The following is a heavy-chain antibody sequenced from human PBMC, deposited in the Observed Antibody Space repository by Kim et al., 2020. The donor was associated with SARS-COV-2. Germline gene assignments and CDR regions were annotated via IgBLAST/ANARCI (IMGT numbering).Heavy chain of an antibody. Sequence: GGSLRLSCAASGFTFSNAWMSWVRQAPGKGLEWVGRIKSKTDGGTTDYAAPVKGRFTISRDDSKNTLYLQMNSLKTEDTAVYYCTTAPMIVREIDYWGQGTLVTVSS. CDR1: GFTFSNAW. J-gene: IGHJ4*02. CDR3: TTAPMIVREIDY. V-gene: IGHV3-15*01. CDR2: IKSKTDGGTT. D-gene: IGHD3-22*01.